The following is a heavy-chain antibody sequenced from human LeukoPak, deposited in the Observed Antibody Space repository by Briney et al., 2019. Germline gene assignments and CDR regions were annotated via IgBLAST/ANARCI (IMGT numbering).Heavy chain of an antibody. CDR3: ARVRTVGEYYFGY. D-gene: IGHD1-26*01. V-gene: IGHV4-38-2*02. CDR1: GYSISSGYY. CDR2: IYHSGST. Sequence: SETLSLTCTVSGYSISSGYYWGWIRQPPGKGLEWIGSIYHSGSTYYNPSLKSRVTISVDTSKNQFSLKLSSVTAADTAVYYCARVRTVGEYYFGYWGQGTLVTVSS. J-gene: IGHJ4*02.